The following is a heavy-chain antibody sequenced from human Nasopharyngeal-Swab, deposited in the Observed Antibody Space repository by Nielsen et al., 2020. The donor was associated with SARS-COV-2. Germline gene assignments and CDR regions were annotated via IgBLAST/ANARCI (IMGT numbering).Heavy chain of an antibody. D-gene: IGHD1-26*01. CDR1: GFTFSSYA. V-gene: IGHV3-30*04. Sequence: GESLKISCAASGFTFSSYAMHWVRQAPGKGLEWVAVISYDGSNKYYADSVKGRFTISRDNSKNTLYLQMNSLRAEDTAVYYCARVMSGSYYGAFDIWGQGTMVTASS. CDR3: ARVMSGSYYGAFDI. J-gene: IGHJ3*02. CDR2: ISYDGSNK.